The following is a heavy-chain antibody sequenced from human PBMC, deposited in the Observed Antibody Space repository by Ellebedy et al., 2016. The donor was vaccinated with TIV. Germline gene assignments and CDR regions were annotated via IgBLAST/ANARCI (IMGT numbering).Heavy chain of an antibody. Sequence: GESLKISXAASGFTFSAFTMHWVRQAPGKGLEWVALISFDGSEKYYVESVRGRFTISRDRSKNTLYLQLNSLTTEDTAVYYCARRIVGANPGDFWGQGTLVTVSS. J-gene: IGHJ4*02. CDR1: GFTFSAFT. V-gene: IGHV3-30*03. CDR3: ARRIVGANPGDF. D-gene: IGHD1-26*01. CDR2: ISFDGSEK.